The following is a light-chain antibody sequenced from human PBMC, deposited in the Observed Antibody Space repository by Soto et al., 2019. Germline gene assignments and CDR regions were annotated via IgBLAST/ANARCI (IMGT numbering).Light chain of an antibody. CDR3: QPYKSWPPLT. CDR2: GAS. J-gene: IGKJ4*01. V-gene: IGKV3-15*01. CDR1: QSISDN. Sequence: DIVMTQSPAILSVSLGERATLSCLASQSISDNLAWYQQRSGQAPRLLIYGASTMATGVPARFSGSESGTEFTLTISSLQADDFAIYYCQPYKSWPPLTFGGGTKVE.